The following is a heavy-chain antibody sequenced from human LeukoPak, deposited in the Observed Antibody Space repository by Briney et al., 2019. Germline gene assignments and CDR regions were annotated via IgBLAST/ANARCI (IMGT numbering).Heavy chain of an antibody. Sequence: ASVKVSYKASGYTFTSYYMHWVRQAPGQGLEWMGWINPNSGGTNYAQKFQGRVTMTRDTSISTAYMELSRLRSDDTAVYYCARDRNRLQGWFDPWGQGTLVTVSS. D-gene: IGHD4-11*01. CDR3: ARDRNRLQGWFDP. J-gene: IGHJ5*02. V-gene: IGHV1-2*02. CDR1: GYTFTSYY. CDR2: INPNSGGT.